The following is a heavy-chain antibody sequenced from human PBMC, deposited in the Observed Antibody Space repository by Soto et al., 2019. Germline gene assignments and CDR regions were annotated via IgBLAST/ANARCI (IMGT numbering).Heavy chain of an antibody. Sequence: GESLKISCKGSGYSFTSYWISWVRQMPGKGLEGMGRIDPSDSYTNYSPSFQGHVTISADKSISTAYLQWSSLKASDTAMYYCARDGDSSGYYYRYYYYGMDVCGQRTTVTVSS. J-gene: IGHJ6*02. V-gene: IGHV5-10-1*01. D-gene: IGHD3-22*01. CDR3: ARDGDSSGYYYRYYYYGMDV. CDR1: GYSFTSYW. CDR2: IDPSDSYT.